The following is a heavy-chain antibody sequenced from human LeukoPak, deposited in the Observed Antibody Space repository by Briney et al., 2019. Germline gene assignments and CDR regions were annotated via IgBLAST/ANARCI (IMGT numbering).Heavy chain of an antibody. J-gene: IGHJ4*02. CDR2: INRDGSST. Sequence: GGSLRLSCAASGIIFSNYWMHWVRQAPGKGLVWVSRINRDGSSTSYADSVKGRFTISRDNAKNSLYLQMNSLRAEDTAVYYCARNGIVGATTPLDYWGQGTLVTVSS. V-gene: IGHV3-74*01. D-gene: IGHD1-26*01. CDR3: ARNGIVGATTPLDY. CDR1: GIIFSNYW.